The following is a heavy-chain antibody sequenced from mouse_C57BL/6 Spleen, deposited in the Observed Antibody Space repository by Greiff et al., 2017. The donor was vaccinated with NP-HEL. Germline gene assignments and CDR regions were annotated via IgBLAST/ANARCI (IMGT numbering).Heavy chain of an antibody. D-gene: IGHD1-1*01. CDR1: GFSLSTSGMG. CDR2: IYWDDDK. Sequence: QVTLKKCGPGILQSSQTLSLTCSFSGFSLSTSGMGVSWIRQPSGKGLEWLAHIYWDDDKRYNPSLKSRPTISKDTSRNQVFLQITSVDTADTATYCGARRVVEGYFDVWGTGTTVTVSS. J-gene: IGHJ1*03. V-gene: IGHV8-12*01. CDR3: ARRVVEGYFDV.